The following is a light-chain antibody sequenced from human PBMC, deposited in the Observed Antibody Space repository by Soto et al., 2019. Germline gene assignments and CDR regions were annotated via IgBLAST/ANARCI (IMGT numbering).Light chain of an antibody. CDR1: QSISSW. CDR3: QQYISYSPWA. V-gene: IGKV1-5*01. CDR2: DAS. J-gene: IGKJ1*01. Sequence: DIQMTQSPSTLSASVGDRVTISCRASQSISSWLAWYQQKPGKAPKLLIYDASSLESGVPSRFSGSGFGTEFTLTISSLQPDVFATYYCQQYISYSPWAFGQGTNVDIK.